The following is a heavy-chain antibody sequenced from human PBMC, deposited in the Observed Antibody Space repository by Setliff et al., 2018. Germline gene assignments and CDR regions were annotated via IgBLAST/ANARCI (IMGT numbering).Heavy chain of an antibody. Sequence: GGSLRLSCAASAFSFRSYWMHWVRQAPGKGPEWVSRIRSDGKSVSYVDSVKGRFTISRDNAKNALYLQMKSLRAEDTAVYYCARDLTRYADYWGQGTLVTVSS. V-gene: IGHV3-74*01. CDR3: ARDLTRYADY. D-gene: IGHD3-9*01. J-gene: IGHJ4*02. CDR1: AFSFRSYW. CDR2: IRSDGKSV.